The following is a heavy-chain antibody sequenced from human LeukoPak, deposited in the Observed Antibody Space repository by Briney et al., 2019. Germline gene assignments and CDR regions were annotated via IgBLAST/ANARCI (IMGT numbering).Heavy chain of an antibody. CDR2: IYSGGST. CDR1: GFTVSSNY. D-gene: IGHD3-16*02. J-gene: IGHJ4*02. V-gene: IGHV3-66*01. Sequence: GGSLRLSCAASGFTVSSNYMSWVRQAPGKGLEWVSVIYSGGSTYYADSVKGRFTISRDNAKNSLYLQMNSLRAEDTAVYYCARKRSYRYTPFDYWGQGTLVTVSS. CDR3: ARKRSYRYTPFDY.